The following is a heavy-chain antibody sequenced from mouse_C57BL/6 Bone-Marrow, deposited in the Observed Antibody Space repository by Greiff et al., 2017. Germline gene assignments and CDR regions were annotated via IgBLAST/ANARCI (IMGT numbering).Heavy chain of an antibody. J-gene: IGHJ4*01. Sequence: LQESGAELVRPGSSVKLSCKDSYFAFMASAMHWVKQRPGHGLEWIGSFTMYSDATEYSENFKGKATLTANTSSSKAYMELSSLTSEDSAVYYCARGDDGYPRAMDYWGQGTSVTVSS. CDR1: YFAFMASA. CDR2: FTMYSDAT. D-gene: IGHD2-3*01. V-gene: IGHV1-49*01. CDR3: ARGDDGYPRAMDY.